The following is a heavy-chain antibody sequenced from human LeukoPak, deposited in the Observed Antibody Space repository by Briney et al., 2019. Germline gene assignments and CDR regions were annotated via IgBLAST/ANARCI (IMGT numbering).Heavy chain of an antibody. CDR2: ISTSGVST. CDR1: GCSFSSHA. D-gene: IGHD1-26*01. V-gene: IGHV3-23*01. CDR3: AKNTSGTYLDY. Sequence: GGSLTLSCAASGCSFSSHAMSWVRQAPGKGLEWVSSISTSGVSTNYADSVKGRFTISRDNSKSMVYLQMNSLRAEDTAVYYCAKNTSGTYLDYWGQGILVTVSS. J-gene: IGHJ4*02.